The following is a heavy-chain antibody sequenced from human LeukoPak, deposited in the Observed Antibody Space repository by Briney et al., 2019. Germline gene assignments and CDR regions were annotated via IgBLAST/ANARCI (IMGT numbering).Heavy chain of an antibody. Sequence: SETLSLTCAVSGGPISRSTYYCGWIRQPPGKGLEWIGSIYYSGSTYYNPSLKSRVTISVDTSKNQFSLKLSSVTAADTAVYYCASIAAAGNEWGQGTLVTVSS. CDR3: ASIAAAGNE. CDR1: GGPISRSTYY. V-gene: IGHV4-39*01. J-gene: IGHJ4*02. D-gene: IGHD6-13*01. CDR2: IYYSGST.